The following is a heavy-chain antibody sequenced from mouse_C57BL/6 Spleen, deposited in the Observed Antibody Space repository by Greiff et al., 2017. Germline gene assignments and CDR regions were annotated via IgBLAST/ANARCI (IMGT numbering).Heavy chain of an antibody. CDR1: GYTFTTYP. V-gene: IGHV1-47*01. CDR3: ARSSYYNGSSYWYFDV. Sequence: VQLQQSGAELVKPGASVKMSCKASGYTFTTYPIEWMKQNHGKSLEWIGNFHPYNDDTKYNEKFKGKATLTVEQSSSTVYLELSRLTSDDSAVYYCARSSYYNGSSYWYFDVWGTGTTVTVSS. CDR2: FHPYNDDT. J-gene: IGHJ1*03. D-gene: IGHD1-1*01.